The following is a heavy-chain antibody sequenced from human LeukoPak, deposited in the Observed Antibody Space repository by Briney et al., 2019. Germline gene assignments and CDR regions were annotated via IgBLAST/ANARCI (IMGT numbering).Heavy chain of an antibody. D-gene: IGHD2-8*01. V-gene: IGHV1-24*01. CDR3: ATVDCTDGVCYRIDAFDI. CDR2: FDPEDGET. J-gene: IGHJ3*02. CDR1: GYTLTELS. Sequence: ASVKASCKVSGYTLTELSMHWVRQAPGKGLEWMGGFDPEDGETIYAQKFQGRVTMTEDTSTDTAYMELSSLRSEDTAVYYCATVDCTDGVCYRIDAFDIWGQGTMVTVSS.